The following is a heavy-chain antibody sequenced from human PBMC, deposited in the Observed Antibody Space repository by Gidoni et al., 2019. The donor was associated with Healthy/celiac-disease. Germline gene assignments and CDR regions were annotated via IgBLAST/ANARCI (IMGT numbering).Heavy chain of an antibody. V-gene: IGHV1-2*02. CDR3: ARGRRFWSGYYSRIDY. CDR2: INPNSGGT. Sequence: GAEVKKPGASVKVSCKASGYTFTGYYMHWVRQAPGQGLEWMGWINPNSGGTNYAQKFQGRVTMTRDTSISTAYMELSRLRSDDTAVYYCARGRRFWSGYYSRIDYWGQGTLVTVSS. J-gene: IGHJ4*02. D-gene: IGHD3-3*01. CDR1: GYTFTGYY.